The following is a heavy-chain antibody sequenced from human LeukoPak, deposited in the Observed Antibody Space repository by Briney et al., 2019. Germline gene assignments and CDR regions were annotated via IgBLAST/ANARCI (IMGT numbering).Heavy chain of an antibody. CDR3: TGNSNRSTCFDY. CDR1: GFTFSGSA. V-gene: IGHV3-73*01. Sequence: QSGGSLRLSCTASGFTFSGSAMHWVRQASGKGLEWVGRIRSKANSYATAYAASVKGRFTISRDDSKNTAYLQMNSLKTEDTAVYYCTGNSNRSTCFDYWGQGTLVTVSS. J-gene: IGHJ4*02. D-gene: IGHD1-14*01. CDR2: IRSKANSYAT.